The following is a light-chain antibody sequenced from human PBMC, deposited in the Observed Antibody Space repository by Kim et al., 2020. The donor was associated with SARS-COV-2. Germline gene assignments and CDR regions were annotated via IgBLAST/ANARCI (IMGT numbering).Light chain of an antibody. Sequence: ESVLTQSPGTLSLSPVERATLSCRASQTVGSNYLAWYQQKPGQAPRLLIYGASSRATGIPDRFSGSGSGTDFTLTISRLEPEDFAVYYCQQYGSSRGFTFGPGTKVDIK. J-gene: IGKJ3*01. CDR1: QTVGSNY. CDR2: GAS. V-gene: IGKV3-20*01. CDR3: QQYGSSRGFT.